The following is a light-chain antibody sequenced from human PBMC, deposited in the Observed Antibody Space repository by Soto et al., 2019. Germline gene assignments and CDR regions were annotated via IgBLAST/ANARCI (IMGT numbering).Light chain of an antibody. CDR1: STDFENYNL. Sequence: QSALTQPASVSGSPGQSITTSCTRSSTDFENYNLVSWYQHCPDKAPKLIIYEGTKRPSEISDRFSGSESDTTASLIISGLQPEDEADYYCSSYAGSSARVVFGGGTKVTVL. J-gene: IGLJ2*01. CDR2: EGT. V-gene: IGLV2-23*01. CDR3: SSYAGSSARVV.